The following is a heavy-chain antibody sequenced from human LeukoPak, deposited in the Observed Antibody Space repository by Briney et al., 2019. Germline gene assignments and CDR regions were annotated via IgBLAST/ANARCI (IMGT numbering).Heavy chain of an antibody. CDR3: WREIGGGFEVVFDI. D-gene: IGHD2-15*01. CDR2: IYHSGST. V-gene: IGHV4-38-2*01. J-gene: IGHJ3*02. CDR1: GYSVSSGFF. Sequence: SETLSLTCAVSGYSVSSGFFWGWIRQPPGKGLEWIGSIYHSGSTYYNPSLKSRVTISLDTSKNQFSLRLSSVTAADTAVYYCWREIGGGFEVVFDIGGKGKMVAVSP.